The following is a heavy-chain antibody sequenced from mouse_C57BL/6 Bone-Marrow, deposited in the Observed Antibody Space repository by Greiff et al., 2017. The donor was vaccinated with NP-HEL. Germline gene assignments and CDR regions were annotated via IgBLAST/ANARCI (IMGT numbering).Heavy chain of an antibody. CDR3: ARDPSNYYGSRYYFDY. CDR2: ISDGGSYT. J-gene: IGHJ2*01. Sequence: EVKVVESGGGLVKPGGSLKLSCAASGFTFSSYAMSWVRQTPEKRLEWVATISDGGSYTYYPDNVKGRFTISRDNAKNNLYLQMSHLKSEDTAMYYCARDPSNYYGSRYYFDYWGQGTTLTVSS. D-gene: IGHD1-1*01. CDR1: GFTFSSYA. V-gene: IGHV5-4*01.